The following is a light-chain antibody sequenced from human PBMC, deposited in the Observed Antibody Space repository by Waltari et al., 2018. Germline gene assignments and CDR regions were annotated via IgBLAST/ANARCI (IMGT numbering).Light chain of an antibody. CDR1: SSNIGSYA. J-gene: IGLJ3*02. V-gene: IGLV1-44*01. CDR3: SAWDDSLNAWV. Sequence: QSVLTQPPSVSGTPGQRVTISCPGSSSNIGSYAVTWYQQFPGTAPKLLIYYNNQRPSGVPDRFPGSKSGTSASLAISGLQSADEADYHCSAWDDSLNAWVFGGGTRLTVL. CDR2: YNN.